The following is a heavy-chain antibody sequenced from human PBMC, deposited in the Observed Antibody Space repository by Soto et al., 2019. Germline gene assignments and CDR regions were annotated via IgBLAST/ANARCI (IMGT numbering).Heavy chain of an antibody. CDR2: IIPILDIP. CDR3: AGHFTGVLGLGASRRGGHHYGWDV. D-gene: IGHD2-8*02. V-gene: IGHV1-69*02. J-gene: IGHJ6*02. CDR1: GGTFSRYT. Sequence: QVQLVQSGAEVKKPGSSVKVSCKASGGTFSRYTFTWVRQAPGQGLEWMGRIIPILDIPNYAQNFQGRVTISADKRTSTSYMSLSSLTSHDTAVYYGAGHFTGVLGLGASRRGGHHYGWDVWGQGTTVTVSS.